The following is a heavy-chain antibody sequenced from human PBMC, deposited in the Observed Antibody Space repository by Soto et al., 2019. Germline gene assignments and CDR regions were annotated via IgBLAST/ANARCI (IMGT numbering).Heavy chain of an antibody. D-gene: IGHD6-13*01. Sequence: GGSLRLSCASSGFPFSSYFMHWVRPAPGKGLEWVAVIWYDGSNKYYADSVKGRFTISRDNSKNTLYLQMNSLRAEDTAVYYCARDLRGEGSSWYGGMDVWGQGTTVTVSS. CDR3: ARDLRGEGSSWYGGMDV. V-gene: IGHV3-33*01. J-gene: IGHJ6*02. CDR2: IWYDGSNK. CDR1: GFPFSSYF.